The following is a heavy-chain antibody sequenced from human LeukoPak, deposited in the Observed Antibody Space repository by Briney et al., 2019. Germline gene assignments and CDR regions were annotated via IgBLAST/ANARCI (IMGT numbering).Heavy chain of an antibody. Sequence: ASVKVSCEASGYTFTSHYMHWVRQAPGHGLEWMGIINPRGGSTNYAQKFQGRVAMTRDTSTSTVYMELSSLRSEDTAVYYCARVGPNSGSYSGGLDYWGQGTLVTVSS. CDR3: ARVGPNSGSYSGGLDY. CDR1: GYTFTSHY. V-gene: IGHV1-46*01. J-gene: IGHJ4*02. CDR2: INPRGGST. D-gene: IGHD1-26*01.